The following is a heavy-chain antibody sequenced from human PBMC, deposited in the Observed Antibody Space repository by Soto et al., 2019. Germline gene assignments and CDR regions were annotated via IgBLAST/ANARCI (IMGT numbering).Heavy chain of an antibody. CDR1: GYTFTSYG. CDR2: ISAYNGNT. V-gene: IGHV1-18*04. D-gene: IGHD3-3*01. J-gene: IGHJ3*02. Sequence: GASVKFSCKASGYTFTSYGISWVRQAPGQGLEWMGWISAYNGNTNYAQKLQGRVTMTTDTSTSTAYMELRSLRSDDTAVYYCARVEYDFWSGYDAFDIWGQGTMVTVSS. CDR3: ARVEYDFWSGYDAFDI.